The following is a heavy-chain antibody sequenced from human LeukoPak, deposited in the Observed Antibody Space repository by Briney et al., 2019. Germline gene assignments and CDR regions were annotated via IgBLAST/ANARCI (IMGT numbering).Heavy chain of an antibody. D-gene: IGHD1-14*01. V-gene: IGHV1-2*06. CDR2: INPNSGGT. CDR1: GYTFTGYY. J-gene: IGHJ4*02. CDR3: ARLDGTGRSQIMIDY. Sequence: SVKVSYKASGYTFTGYYIHWVRQAPGQGLEWMVRINPNSGGTNSAQKFQGRVTMTWDTSVNTAYLELGSLRSDDTAVYYCARLDGTGRSQIMIDYWGQGTLVTVSS.